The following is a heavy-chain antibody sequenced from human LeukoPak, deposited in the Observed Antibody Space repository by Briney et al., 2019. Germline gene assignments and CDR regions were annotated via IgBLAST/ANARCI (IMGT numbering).Heavy chain of an antibody. J-gene: IGHJ5*02. CDR1: GGPISSYY. Sequence: SETLSLTCTVSGGPISSYYWSWIRQPAGKGLEWIGRIYTSGSTNYNPSLKSRVTMSVDTSKNQFSLKLSSVTAADTAVYYCARDIGVVPAARRFDPWGQGTLVTVSS. CDR2: IYTSGST. V-gene: IGHV4-4*07. D-gene: IGHD2-2*01. CDR3: ARDIGVVPAARRFDP.